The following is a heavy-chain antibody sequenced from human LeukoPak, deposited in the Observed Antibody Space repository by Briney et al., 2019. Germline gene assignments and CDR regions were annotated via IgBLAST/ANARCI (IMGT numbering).Heavy chain of an antibody. J-gene: IGHJ1*01. D-gene: IGHD2-15*01. CDR3: ARGAPVVVPSDYGPGYFRH. CDR1: GYTFTSYA. V-gene: IGHV1-3*01. CDR2: NNAGNGNT. Sequence: ASVKVSCKASGYTFTSYAMHWVRQAPGQRLEWMGWNNAGNGNTKYSQKFQGRVTITRDTSASTAYMELSSLRSEDTAVYYCARGAPVVVPSDYGPGYFRHWGQGTLVTVSS.